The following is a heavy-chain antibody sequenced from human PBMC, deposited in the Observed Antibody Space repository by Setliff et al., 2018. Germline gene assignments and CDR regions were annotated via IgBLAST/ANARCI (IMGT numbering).Heavy chain of an antibody. V-gene: IGHV4-34*01. CDR2: ISHTGST. Sequence: SLTCVVDGMSFSEHYWARIRQSPGKGLEWIGEISHTGSTNYNPSLKSRVTINTSKKQFSLMMNSVTAADTGVYFCARVVPTARRGRLYYYYMDVWDKGATVTVSS. J-gene: IGHJ6*03. CDR3: ARVVPTARRGRLYYYYMDV. CDR1: GMSFSEHY. D-gene: IGHD1-1*01.